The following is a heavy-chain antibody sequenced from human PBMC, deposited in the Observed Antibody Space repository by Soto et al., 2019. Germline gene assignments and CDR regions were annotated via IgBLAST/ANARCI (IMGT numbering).Heavy chain of an antibody. CDR2: ISPNIGTA. CDR1: GYTFTSYG. V-gene: IGHV1-69*13. CDR3: AREMATIRYYYYGMDV. D-gene: IGHD5-12*01. J-gene: IGHJ6*02. Sequence: SVKVSCKASGYTFTSYGISWVRQAPGQGLEWMGWISPNIGTANYAQKFQGRVTITADESTSTAYMELSSLRSEDTAVYYCAREMATIRYYYYGMDVWAKGPRSPSP.